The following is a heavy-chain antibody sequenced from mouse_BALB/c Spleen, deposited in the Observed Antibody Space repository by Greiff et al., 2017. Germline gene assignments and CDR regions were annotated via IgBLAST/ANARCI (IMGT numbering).Heavy chain of an antibody. CDR3: VPYYYGSSYVDY. D-gene: IGHD1-1*01. CDR2: IDPANGNT. Sequence: EVKLMESGAELVKPGASVKLSCTASGFNIKDTYMHWVKQRPEQGLEWIGRIDPANGNTKYDPKFQGKATITADTSSNTAYLQLSSLTSEDTAVYYCVPYYYGSSYVDYWGQGTTLTVSS. CDR1: GFNIKDTY. V-gene: IGHV14-3*02. J-gene: IGHJ2*01.